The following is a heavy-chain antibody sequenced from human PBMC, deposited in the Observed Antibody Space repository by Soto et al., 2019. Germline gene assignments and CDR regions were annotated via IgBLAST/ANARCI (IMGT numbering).Heavy chain of an antibody. J-gene: IGHJ3*02. CDR1: GFTFSSYG. D-gene: IGHD5-18*01. V-gene: IGHV3-30*18. Sequence: ESGGGVVQPGRSLRLSCAASGFTFSSYGMHWVRQAPGKGLEWVAVISYDGSNKYYADSVKGRFTISRDNSKNTLYLQMNSLRAEDTAVYYCAKDRGYSYGDDAFDIWGQGTMVTVSS. CDR3: AKDRGYSYGDDAFDI. CDR2: ISYDGSNK.